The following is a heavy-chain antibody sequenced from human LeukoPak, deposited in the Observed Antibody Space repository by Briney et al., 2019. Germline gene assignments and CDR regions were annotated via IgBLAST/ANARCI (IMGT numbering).Heavy chain of an antibody. Sequence: GASVKVSCKASGYTFTSYAMHWVRQAPGQRLERMGWINAGNGNTKYSQKFQGRVTITRDTSASTAYMELSSLRSEDTAVYYCARGARRKYCSSTSCYSDYYGMDVWGQGTTVTVSS. CDR2: INAGNGNT. D-gene: IGHD2-2*01. CDR3: ARGARRKYCSSTSCYSDYYGMDV. CDR1: GYTFTSYA. J-gene: IGHJ6*02. V-gene: IGHV1-3*01.